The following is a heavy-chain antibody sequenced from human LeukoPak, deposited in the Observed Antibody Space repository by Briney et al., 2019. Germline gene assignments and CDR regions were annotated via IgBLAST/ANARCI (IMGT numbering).Heavy chain of an antibody. D-gene: IGHD3-16*02. CDR2: TNYSGST. Sequence: SETLSLTCTVSGGSISSSSYYWGWIRQPPGKGLEWIGSTNYSGSTNYNPSLKSRVTISVDTSKNQFSLKLSSVTAADTAVYYCARGGYVWGSYRYYYYYYMDVWGKGTTVTVSS. J-gene: IGHJ6*03. CDR3: ARGGYVWGSYRYYYYYYMDV. CDR1: GGSISSSSYY. V-gene: IGHV4-39*07.